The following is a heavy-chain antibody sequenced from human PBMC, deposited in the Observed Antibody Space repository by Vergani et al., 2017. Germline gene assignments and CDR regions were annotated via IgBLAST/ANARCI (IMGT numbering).Heavy chain of an antibody. D-gene: IGHD6-19*01. J-gene: IGHJ5*02. CDR2: IYHGGST. Sequence: QVQLQQWGAGLLKPSETLSLTCTVYGGSFSGYYWSWIRQPPGKGLEWIGEIYHGGSTTYNPSLKSRVTISVDTSKNQFSLKLSSVTAADTAVYYCARGGDSRGSPWGQGTLVTVSS. V-gene: IGHV4-34*01. CDR1: GGSFSGYY. CDR3: ARGGDSRGSP.